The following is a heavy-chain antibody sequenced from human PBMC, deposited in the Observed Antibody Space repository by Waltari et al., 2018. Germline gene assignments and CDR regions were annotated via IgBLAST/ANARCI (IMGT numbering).Heavy chain of an antibody. J-gene: IGHJ4*02. CDR1: GFTFDDHA. D-gene: IGHD6-19*01. Sequence: EVQLVESGGGLVQPGRSLRLSCATSGFTFDDHAMHWVRHAPGKGLEWVSGISWNSGRIGYADSVKGRFTISRNNAKNSLYLQMNSLRAEDTALYYCARDGLAVAGNFYDSWGQGTLVTVSS. CDR3: ARDGLAVAGNFYDS. V-gene: IGHV3-9*01. CDR2: ISWNSGRI.